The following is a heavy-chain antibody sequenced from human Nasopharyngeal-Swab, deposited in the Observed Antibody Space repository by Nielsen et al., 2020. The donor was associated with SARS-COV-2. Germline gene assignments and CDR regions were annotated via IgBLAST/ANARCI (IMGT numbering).Heavy chain of an antibody. CDR2: IYYRGST. J-gene: IGHJ5*02. V-gene: IGHV4-59*08. D-gene: IGHD2-15*01. Sequence: SETLSLTCTVSGGSISSYYWSWIRQPPGKGLEWIGYIYYRGSTNYNPSLKSRVTISVDTSKNQFSLKLSSVTAADTAVYYCARHPGYCSGGSCYSRWFDPWGQGTLVTVSS. CDR1: GGSISSYY. CDR3: ARHPGYCSGGSCYSRWFDP.